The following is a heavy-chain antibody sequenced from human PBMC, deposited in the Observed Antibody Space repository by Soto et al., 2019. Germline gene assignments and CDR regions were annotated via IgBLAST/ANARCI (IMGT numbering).Heavy chain of an antibody. CDR3: AHQKQHPGSYAPTCFDP. V-gene: IGHV2-5*01. J-gene: IGHJ5*02. D-gene: IGHD6-13*01. CDR1: GFSLSTNGVA. CDR2: IYWNDEK. Sequence: SGPTLVNPTQTLTLTCVFSGFSLSTNGVAGGWFRQPPGKAPEWFGVIYWNDEKRYSPSLKSRLTIIKDTSKNQVFLKMTNMDPVDTATYFCAHQKQHPGSYAPTCFDPWGQ.